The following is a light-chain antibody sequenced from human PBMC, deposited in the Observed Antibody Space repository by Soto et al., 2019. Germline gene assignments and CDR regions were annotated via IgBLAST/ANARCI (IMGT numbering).Light chain of an antibody. CDR1: QNIDNY. V-gene: IGKV1-16*01. CDR2: AAS. CDR3: QQYNSYPWT. Sequence: DIQMTQSPSSLSASLGDRVTITCRASQNIDNYLNWYQQKPGKAPKLLIYAASSLQSGVPSRFSGSGSGTELTLTISSLQPEDFATYYCQQYNSYPWTFGQGTKVDIK. J-gene: IGKJ1*01.